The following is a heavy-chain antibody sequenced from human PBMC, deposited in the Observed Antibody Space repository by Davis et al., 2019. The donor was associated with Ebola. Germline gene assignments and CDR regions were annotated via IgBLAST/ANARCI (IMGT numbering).Heavy chain of an antibody. J-gene: IGHJ6*02. Sequence: GGSLRLSCAASGFSFSTYGMHWVRQAPGKGLEWVAVISYDGSNKYYADSVKGRFTISRDNSKNTLYLQMNSLRAEDTAVYYCAKDLNAWYYYYGMDVWGQGTTVTVSS. CDR1: GFSFSTYG. CDR2: ISYDGSNK. V-gene: IGHV3-30*18. CDR3: AKDLNAWYYYYGMDV.